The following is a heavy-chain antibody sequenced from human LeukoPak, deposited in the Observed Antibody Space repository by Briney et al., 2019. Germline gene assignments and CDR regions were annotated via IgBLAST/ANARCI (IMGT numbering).Heavy chain of an antibody. Sequence: PSETLSLTCTVSGGSISSGDYYWSWIRQPPGKGLEWIGYIYYSGSTYYNPSLKSRVTISVDTSKNQFSLKLSSVTAADTAVYYCARGGVTTTLFNWGQGTLVTVSS. CDR3: ARGGVTTTLFN. D-gene: IGHD4-17*01. J-gene: IGHJ4*02. CDR2: IYYSGST. V-gene: IGHV4-30-4*01. CDR1: GGSISSGDYY.